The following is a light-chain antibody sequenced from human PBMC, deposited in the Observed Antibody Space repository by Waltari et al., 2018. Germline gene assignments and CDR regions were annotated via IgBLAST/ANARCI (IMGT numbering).Light chain of an antibody. CDR1: SSNIGSAYD. J-gene: IGLJ3*02. V-gene: IGLV1-40*01. CDR3: QSYDISLSGWV. Sequence: QSVLTQPPSVSGAPGQRVTFSCTGSSSNIGSAYDVTWYQQVPGTAPKLLILYYINRPSGFPDRFSGSKSGTSASLAITGLQAEDEADYYCQSYDISLSGWVFGGGTKLTVL. CDR2: YYI.